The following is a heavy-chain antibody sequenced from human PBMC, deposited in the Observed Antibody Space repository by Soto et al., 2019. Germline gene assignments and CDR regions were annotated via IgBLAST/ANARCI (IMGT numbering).Heavy chain of an antibody. CDR2: INHSGST. J-gene: IGHJ4*02. CDR1: GGSFSGYY. CDR3: ARVLRVGANDY. D-gene: IGHD1-26*01. V-gene: IGHV4-34*01. Sequence: SETLSLTCAVYGGSFSGYYCSWIRQPPGKGLEWIGEINHSGSTNYNPSLKSRVTISVDTSKTQFSLKLSSVTAADTAVYYCARVLRVGANDYWGQGTLVTVS.